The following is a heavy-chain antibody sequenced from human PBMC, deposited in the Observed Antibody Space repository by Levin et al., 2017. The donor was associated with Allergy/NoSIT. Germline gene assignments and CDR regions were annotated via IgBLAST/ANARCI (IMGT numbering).Heavy chain of an antibody. J-gene: IGHJ6*02. CDR3: ARNAGRYYYGMDV. CDR2: IYYSGST. D-gene: IGHD3-10*01. CDR1: GGSISSYY. Sequence: SQTLSLTCTVSGGSISSYYWSWIRQPPGKGLEWIGYIYYSGSTNYNPSLKSRVTISVDTSKNQFSLKLSSVTAADTAVYYCARNAGRYYYGMDVWGQGTTVTVSS. V-gene: IGHV4-59*01.